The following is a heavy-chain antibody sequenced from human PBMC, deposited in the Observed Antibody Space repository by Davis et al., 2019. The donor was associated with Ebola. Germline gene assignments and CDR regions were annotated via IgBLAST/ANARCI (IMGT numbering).Heavy chain of an antibody. CDR1: GFTFSSYA. J-gene: IGHJ6*02. Sequence: GGSLRLSCAASGFTFSSYAMHWVRQAPGKGLEWVAVISYDGSNKYYADSVKGRFTISRDNSKNTLYLQMNSLRAEDTAVYYCAGEGGGCSGGSCHLYYYGMDVWGQGTTVTVSS. CDR2: ISYDGSNK. V-gene: IGHV3-30-3*01. D-gene: IGHD2-15*01. CDR3: AGEGGGCSGGSCHLYYYGMDV.